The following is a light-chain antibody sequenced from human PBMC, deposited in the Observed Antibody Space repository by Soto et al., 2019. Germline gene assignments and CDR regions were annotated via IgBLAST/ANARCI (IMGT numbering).Light chain of an antibody. J-gene: IGLJ2*01. V-gene: IGLV2-23*01. CDR2: EGS. Sequence: QSALTRPASVSGSPGQSITISCTGTSSDVGSYNLVSWYQQHPGKAPKLMIYEGSKRPSGVSNRFSGSKSGNTASLTISGLQAEDEADYYCCSYAGSPVFGGGTKVTVL. CDR3: CSYAGSPV. CDR1: SSDVGSYNL.